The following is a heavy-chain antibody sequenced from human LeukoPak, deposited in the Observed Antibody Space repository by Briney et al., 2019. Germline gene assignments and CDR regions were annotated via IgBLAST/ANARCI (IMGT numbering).Heavy chain of an antibody. CDR1: GGSVSSGTYY. CDR2: ISHSGST. CDR3: ATDILRGDGYLYDS. V-gene: IGHV4-61*01. D-gene: IGHD2-21*01. J-gene: IGHJ5*01. Sequence: PSETLSLTCTVSGGSVSSGTYYWTWIRQPPGKGLDCIGYISHSGSTYYNPSLRSRVTISLDTSNNQFSLKLNSVTAADTAVYYCATDILRGDGYLYDSWGQGTLVNVPS.